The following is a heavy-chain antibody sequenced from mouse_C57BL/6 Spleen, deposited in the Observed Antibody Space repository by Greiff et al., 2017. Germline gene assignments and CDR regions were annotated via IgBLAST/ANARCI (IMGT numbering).Heavy chain of an antibody. CDR3: ARFYDYDPYYYAMDY. CDR1: GYTFTSYW. V-gene: IGHV1-53*01. Sequence: QVQLQQPGTELVKPGASVKLSCKASGYTFTSYWMHWVKQRPGPGLEWIGNINPSNGGTNYNEQFKSKATLTVDKSSSTAYMQLSSLTSEDSAVYYCARFYDYDPYYYAMDYWGQGTSVTVSS. CDR2: INPSNGGT. J-gene: IGHJ4*01. D-gene: IGHD2-4*01.